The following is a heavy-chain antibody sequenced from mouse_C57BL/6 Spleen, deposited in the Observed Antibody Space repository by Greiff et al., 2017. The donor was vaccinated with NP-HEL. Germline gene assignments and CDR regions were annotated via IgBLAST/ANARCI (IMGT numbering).Heavy chain of an antibody. CDR1: GYTFTDYY. V-gene: IGHV1-26*01. Sequence: EVQLRQSGPELVKPGASVKISCKASGYTFTDYYMNWVKQSHGKSLEWIGDINPNNGGTSYNQKFKGKATLTVDKSSSTAYMELRSLTSEDSAVYYCASRGDYAMDYWGQGTSVTVSS. J-gene: IGHJ4*01. CDR2: INPNNGGT. CDR3: ASRGDYAMDY.